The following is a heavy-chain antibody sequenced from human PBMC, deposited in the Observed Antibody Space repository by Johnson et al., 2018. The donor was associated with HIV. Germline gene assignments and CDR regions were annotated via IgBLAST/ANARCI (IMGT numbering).Heavy chain of an antibody. CDR3: ARGQGRWLQLYHAFDI. CDR2: ISYDGSNK. CDR1: GFTFSSYA. J-gene: IGHJ3*02. Sequence: QVQLVESGGGVVQPGRSLRLSCAASGFTFSSYAMHWVRQAPGKGLEWVAVISYDGSNKYYADSVKGRFTISRDNSKNTLYVQMSSRRAEDTAVYYCARGQGRWLQLYHAFDIWGPGTVVTVSS. V-gene: IGHV3-30-3*01. D-gene: IGHD5-24*01.